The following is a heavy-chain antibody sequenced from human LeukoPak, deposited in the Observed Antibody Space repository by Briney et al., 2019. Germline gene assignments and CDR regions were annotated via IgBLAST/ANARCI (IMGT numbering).Heavy chain of an antibody. CDR3: ARGPTDYDSSGSWDY. CDR1: GFIVVRNY. V-gene: IGHV3-53*01. CDR2: IYPGGVT. D-gene: IGHD3-22*01. J-gene: IGHJ4*02. Sequence: GGSLRLSCAASGFIVVRNYLSWVRQAPGKGLEWVSVIYPGGVTHYGDSVKGRFTISRDNSKNTVYLQLNSLRDEDTAVYYCARGPTDYDSSGSWDYWGQGTLVTVSS.